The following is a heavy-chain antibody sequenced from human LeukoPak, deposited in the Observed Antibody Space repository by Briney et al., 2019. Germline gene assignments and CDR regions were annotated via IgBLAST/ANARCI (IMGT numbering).Heavy chain of an antibody. CDR2: IRYSGST. Sequence: LETLSLTCTVSGGSISSSSYYWGWIRQPPGKGLEWIGSIRYSGSTYYNPSLKSRVTISVDTSKNQFYLKLSSVTAADTAVYYCARVGFATPYFDYWGQGALVTVSS. CDR3: ARVGFATPYFDY. J-gene: IGHJ4*02. CDR1: GGSISSSSYY. V-gene: IGHV4-39*07. D-gene: IGHD2-2*03.